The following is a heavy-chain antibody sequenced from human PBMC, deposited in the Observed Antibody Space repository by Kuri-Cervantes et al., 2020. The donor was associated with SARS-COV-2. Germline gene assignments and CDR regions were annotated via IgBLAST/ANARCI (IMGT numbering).Heavy chain of an antibody. CDR1: GGSFSGYY. J-gene: IGHJ3*02. V-gene: IGHV4-59*08. Sequence: SETLSLTCAVYGGSFSGYYWSWIRQPPGKGLEWIGYIYYSGSTNYNPSLKSRVTISVDTSKNQFSLKLSSVTAADTAVYYCARTGGLGYYYDSSGYWGAFDIWGQGTMVTVSS. CDR3: ARTGGLGYYYDSSGYWGAFDI. D-gene: IGHD3-22*01. CDR2: IYYSGST.